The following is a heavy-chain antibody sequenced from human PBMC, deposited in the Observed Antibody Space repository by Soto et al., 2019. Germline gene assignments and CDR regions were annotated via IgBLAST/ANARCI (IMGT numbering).Heavy chain of an antibody. J-gene: IGHJ4*02. CDR3: ARVYSSSSWSVFDC. CDR2: MNPNSGGT. CDR1: GYTFRGYV. V-gene: IGHV1-2*02. D-gene: IGHD6-13*01. Sequence: VQLVQAGADVKKPGASEKVSCKPSGYTFRGYVMHWLRQAPGQGIEWMGWMNPNSGGTDYAQNLQVRFSRTWDTSLSTAYMEVRRLRSDDTAIYYCARVYSSSSWSVFDCWRPGTLVT.